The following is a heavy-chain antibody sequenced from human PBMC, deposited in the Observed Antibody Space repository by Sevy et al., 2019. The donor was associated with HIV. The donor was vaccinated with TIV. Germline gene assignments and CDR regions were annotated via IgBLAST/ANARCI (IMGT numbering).Heavy chain of an antibody. D-gene: IGHD6-19*01. CDR1: GFTFTTYW. Sequence: GGSLRLSCAASGFTFTTYWMTWVRQAPGKGLEWVSGISTSGGNTYYPDSVKGRFTLSRDISKNTLYLQMNSLRVEDTAVYYCAGILPVAGTFFGRRVFDFWGQGTMVTVSS. V-gene: IGHV3-23*01. CDR3: AGILPVAGTFFGRRVFDF. CDR2: ISTSGGNT. J-gene: IGHJ3*01.